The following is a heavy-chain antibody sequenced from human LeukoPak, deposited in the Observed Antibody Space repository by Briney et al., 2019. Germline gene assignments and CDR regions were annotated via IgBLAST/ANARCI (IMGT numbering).Heavy chain of an antibody. J-gene: IGHJ6*02. CDR3: ATGRPSGYDDYYYGMDV. Sequence: SETLSLTCTVSGGSISSYYWSWIRQPPGKGQEWIGYIYYSGSTNYNPSLKSRVTISVDTSKNQFSLKLSSVTAADTAVYYYATGRPSGYDDYYYGMDVWGQGTTVTVSS. CDR2: IYYSGST. CDR1: GGSISSYY. V-gene: IGHV4-59*08. D-gene: IGHD5-12*01.